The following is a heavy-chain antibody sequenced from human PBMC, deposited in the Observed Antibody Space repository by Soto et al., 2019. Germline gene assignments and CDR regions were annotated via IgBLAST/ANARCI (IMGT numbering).Heavy chain of an antibody. J-gene: IGHJ5*02. V-gene: IGHV4-31*03. Sequence: SETLSLTCTVSGGSISSGGYYWSWIRQHPGKGLEWIGYIYYSGSTYYNPSLKSRVTISVDTSKNQFSLKLSSVTAADTAVYYCARDFNLRRWFDPWGQGTLITVSS. CDR2: IYYSGST. CDR1: GGSISSGGYY. CDR3: ARDFNLRRWFDP.